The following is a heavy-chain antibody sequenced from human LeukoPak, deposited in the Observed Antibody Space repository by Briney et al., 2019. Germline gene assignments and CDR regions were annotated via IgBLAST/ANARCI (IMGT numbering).Heavy chain of an antibody. Sequence: GGSLRLSCAASGFTFSSYGMHWVRQAPGKGLEWVAFIRYDGSNKYYADSVKGRFTISRDNSKNTLYLQMNSLRAEDTAVYNCAKVRYYYGSGSYYPFDYWGQGTLVTVSS. V-gene: IGHV3-30*02. CDR2: IRYDGSNK. J-gene: IGHJ4*02. CDR1: GFTFSSYG. D-gene: IGHD3-10*01. CDR3: AKVRYYYGSGSYYPFDY.